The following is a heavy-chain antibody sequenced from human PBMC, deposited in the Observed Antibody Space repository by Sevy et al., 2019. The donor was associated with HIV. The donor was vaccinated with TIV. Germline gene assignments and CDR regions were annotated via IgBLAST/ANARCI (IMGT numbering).Heavy chain of an antibody. J-gene: IGHJ5*02. D-gene: IGHD3-22*01. Sequence: ASVKVSCKASGYTFTGYYMHWVRQAPGQGLEWMGWINPNSGGTNYAQKFQGRVTMTRDTSISTAYMELSRLGSDDTAVYYCARDRAPDYYYDSSGYYYPWGQGTLVTVSS. V-gene: IGHV1-2*02. CDR3: ARDRAPDYYYDSSGYYYP. CDR2: INPNSGGT. CDR1: GYTFTGYY.